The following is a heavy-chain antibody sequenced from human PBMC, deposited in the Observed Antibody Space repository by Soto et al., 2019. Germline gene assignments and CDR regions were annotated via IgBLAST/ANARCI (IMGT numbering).Heavy chain of an antibody. Sequence: GASVKVSCKASGYTFTSYAMHWVRQAPGQRLEWMGWINAGNGNTKYSQKFQGRVTITRDTSASTAYMELSSLRSEDTAVYYCAREGEMPYYYYGLDVWGQGTTVTVSS. D-gene: IGHD3-16*01. V-gene: IGHV1-3*01. J-gene: IGHJ6*02. CDR1: GYTFTSYA. CDR3: AREGEMPYYYYGLDV. CDR2: INAGNGNT.